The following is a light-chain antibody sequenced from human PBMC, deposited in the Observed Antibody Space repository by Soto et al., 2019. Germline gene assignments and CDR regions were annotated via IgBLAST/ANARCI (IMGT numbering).Light chain of an antibody. CDR3: QQFGSLIT. Sequence: DIVLTQSPATLSLSPGERATLSCGASQSITNNYLAWYQQKPGLAPRLLIYDTSKRATGIPDRFSGSGSGTDFTLTIGRLEPEVFAAYYCQQFGSLITWGGGTKV. V-gene: IGKV3D-20*01. CDR2: DTS. CDR1: QSITNNY. J-gene: IGKJ4*01.